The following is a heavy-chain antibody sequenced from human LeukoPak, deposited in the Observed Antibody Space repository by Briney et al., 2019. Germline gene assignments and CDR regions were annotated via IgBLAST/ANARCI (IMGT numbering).Heavy chain of an antibody. CDR1: GGSISSYY. V-gene: IGHV4-59*01. D-gene: IGHD2-2*01. J-gene: IGHJ6*03. CDR3: ARSRYYYYYYMDV. CDR2: IYYSGST. Sequence: SETLSLTCTVSGGSISSYYWSWIRQPPGKGLEWIGYIYYSGSTNYNPSLKSRVTISVDTSKNQFSLKLSSVTAADTAVYYCARSRYYYYYYMDVWGKGTTVTISS.